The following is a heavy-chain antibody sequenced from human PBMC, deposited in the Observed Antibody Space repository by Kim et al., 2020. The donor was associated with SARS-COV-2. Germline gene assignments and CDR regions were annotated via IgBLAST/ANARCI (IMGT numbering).Heavy chain of an antibody. J-gene: IGHJ4*02. CDR1: GGSISSGGYY. CDR3: ARGVDTRFDFDY. CDR2: IYYSGST. D-gene: IGHD5-18*01. Sequence: SETLSLTCTVSGGSISSGGYYWSWIRQHPGKGLEWIGYIYYSGSTYYNPSLKSRVTISVDTSKNQFSLKLSSVTAADTAVYYCARGVDTRFDFDYWGQGTLVTVSS. V-gene: IGHV4-31*03.